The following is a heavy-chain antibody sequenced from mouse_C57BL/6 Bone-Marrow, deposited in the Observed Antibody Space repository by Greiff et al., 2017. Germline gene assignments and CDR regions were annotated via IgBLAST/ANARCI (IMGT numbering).Heavy chain of an antibody. CDR3: ANYYGSSYGYFDY. J-gene: IGHJ2*01. V-gene: IGHV1-7*01. Sequence: VQLQQSGAELAKPGASVKLSCKASGYTFTSYWMHWVKQRPGQGLEWIGYINPSSGYTKYNQKFKDTATLTADKSSSTAYMQLSSRTYEDSAVYYCANYYGSSYGYFDYWGQGTTLTVSS. CDR1: GYTFTSYW. CDR2: INPSSGYT. D-gene: IGHD1-1*01.